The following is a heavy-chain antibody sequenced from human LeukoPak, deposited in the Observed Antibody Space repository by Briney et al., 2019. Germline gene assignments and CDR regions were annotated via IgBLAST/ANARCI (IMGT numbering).Heavy chain of an antibody. D-gene: IGHD1-7*01. CDR3: AKAPAGTIFYYYYGMDV. CDR1: GLTFSSYA. CDR2: ISGSGGST. Sequence: GGSLRLSCTASGLTFSSYAMSWVRHAPGKGLEWVSSISGSGGSTYYADSVKGRFTISRDNSKNTLYLQMNSLRAEDTAVYYCAKAPAGTIFYYYYGMDVWGQGTTVTVSS. J-gene: IGHJ6*02. V-gene: IGHV3-23*01.